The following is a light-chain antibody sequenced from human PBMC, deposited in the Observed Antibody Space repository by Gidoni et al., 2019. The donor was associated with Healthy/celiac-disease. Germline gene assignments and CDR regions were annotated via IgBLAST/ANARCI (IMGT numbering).Light chain of an antibody. CDR2: GAS. V-gene: IGKV3-15*01. J-gene: IGKJ1*01. CDR1: QSVSSN. CDR3: QQYNNWPRT. Sequence: EIVMTQSPATLSVSPGERATLSCSASQSVSSNLAWYHQKPGQAPRLLISGASTRATGIPARFSGSGSGTEFTRTISSLQSEDFEVYYCQQYNNWPRTFGQGTKVEIK.